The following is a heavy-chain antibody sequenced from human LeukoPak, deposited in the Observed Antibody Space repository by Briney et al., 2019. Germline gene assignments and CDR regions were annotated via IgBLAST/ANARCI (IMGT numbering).Heavy chain of an antibody. CDR3: TRGRYRALY. CDR2: INEDETEK. Sequence: PGGPLRLSCAASGFTFSSYWMTWVRQAPGKGLEWVANINEDETEKFYVDSVKGRFTISRDNAEKSLYLHMNSLTDEDTAVYYCTRGRYRALYWGQGILVTVSS. J-gene: IGHJ4*02. V-gene: IGHV3-7*04. CDR1: GFTFSSYW. D-gene: IGHD5-12*01.